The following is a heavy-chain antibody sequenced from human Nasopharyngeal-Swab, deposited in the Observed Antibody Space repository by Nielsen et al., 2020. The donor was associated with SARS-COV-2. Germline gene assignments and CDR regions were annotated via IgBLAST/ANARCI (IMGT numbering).Heavy chain of an antibody. CDR3: AREGGYGAYDAPDY. D-gene: IGHD5-12*01. CDR2: IVPALGLP. J-gene: IGHJ4*02. CDR1: GGTFTNSA. V-gene: IGHV1-69*10. Sequence: SVKVSCKTSGGTFTNSAISWVRQAPGQGLEWMGGIVPALGLPNYAQKFRGRITISADRSTTTSYLELSSLRSEDTAIYYCAREGGYGAYDAPDYWGQGTLVTVPS.